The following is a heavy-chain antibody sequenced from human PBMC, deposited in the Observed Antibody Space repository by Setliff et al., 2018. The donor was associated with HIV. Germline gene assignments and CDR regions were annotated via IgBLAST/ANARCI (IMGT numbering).Heavy chain of an antibody. D-gene: IGHD2-15*01. CDR2: IYQSGSA. Sequence: SETLSLTCIVSGGSITTGDSSWSWIRQPPGKGLEWIGYIYQSGSAHYNPSLKSRVTISLDGSKNQFSLSLTSVTAADTAVYYCARGQTDGNPLDYWFFDLWGRGTLVTVSS. CDR3: ARGQTDGNPLDYWFFDL. V-gene: IGHV4-30-2*01. CDR1: GGSITTGDSS. J-gene: IGHJ2*01.